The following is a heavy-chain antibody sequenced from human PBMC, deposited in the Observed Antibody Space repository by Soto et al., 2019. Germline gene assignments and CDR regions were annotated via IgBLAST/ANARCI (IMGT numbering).Heavy chain of an antibody. CDR3: ARPGGTVTSYFDY. D-gene: IGHD4-4*01. J-gene: IGHJ4*02. CDR1: GGSISSSSYY. CDR2: IYYSGST. V-gene: IGHV4-39*01. Sequence: KTSETLSLTCTVSGGSISSSSYYWGGIRQPPGKGLEWIGSIYYSGSTYYNPSLKSRVTISVDTSKNQFSLKLSSVTAADTAVYYCARPGGTVTSYFDYWGQGTLVTVSS.